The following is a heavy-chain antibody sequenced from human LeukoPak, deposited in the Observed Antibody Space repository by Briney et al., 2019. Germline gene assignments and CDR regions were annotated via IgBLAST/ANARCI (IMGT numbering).Heavy chain of an antibody. V-gene: IGHV4-34*01. Sequence: SETLSLTCAVYGGSFSVYYWSGIRQPPGKGLEWSGEINHSGSTNYNPSLKSRVTISVDTAKNQFSLKLSSVTAADTAVYYCGRLYYDSSGGAAFDIWGQGTMVTVSS. J-gene: IGHJ3*02. CDR3: GRLYYDSSGGAAFDI. CDR2: INHSGST. D-gene: IGHD3-22*01. CDR1: GGSFSVYY.